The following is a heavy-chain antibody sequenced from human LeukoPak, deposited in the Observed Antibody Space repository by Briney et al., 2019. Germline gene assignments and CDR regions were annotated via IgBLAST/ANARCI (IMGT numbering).Heavy chain of an antibody. CDR3: ARDAVDCSGGSCYSVGYFDY. V-gene: IGHV3-53*01. CDR2: IYSGGST. J-gene: IGHJ4*02. D-gene: IGHD2-15*01. Sequence: GGSLRLSCAASGFTVSSNYMSWVRQAPGKGLEWVSVIYSGGSTYYADSVKGRFTIARDNSKNTLYLQMNSLRAEDTAVYYCARDAVDCSGGSCYSVGYFDYWGQGTVVSVSS. CDR1: GFTVSSNY.